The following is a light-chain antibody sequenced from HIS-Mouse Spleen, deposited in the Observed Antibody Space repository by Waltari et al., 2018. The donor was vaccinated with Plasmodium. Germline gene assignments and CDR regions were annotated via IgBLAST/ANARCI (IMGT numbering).Light chain of an antibody. Sequence: QSALTQPRSVSGSPGQSVTISCTGTSSDVGGYNYVSWYQQHPGKAPKLMIFDVSKRPSGVPDRFSGSKSGTTASLPISGLQAEDEADYYCCSYAGSYTYVFGTGTKVTVL. J-gene: IGLJ1*01. CDR3: CSYAGSYTYV. CDR2: DVS. V-gene: IGLV2-11*01. CDR1: SSDVGGYNY.